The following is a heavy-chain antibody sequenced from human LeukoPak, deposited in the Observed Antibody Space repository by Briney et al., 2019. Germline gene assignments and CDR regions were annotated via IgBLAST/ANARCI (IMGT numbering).Heavy chain of an antibody. CDR2: IYYSGST. CDR3: ASSGWYFDY. J-gene: IGHJ4*02. D-gene: IGHD6-19*01. Sequence: SETLSLTCTVSGGSISSTSYYWGWIRQPPGKGLEWIGSIYYSGSTYYNPSLQSRVTISIDTSKKQFSLKLNSVTAADTAVYYCASSGWYFDYWGQGALVTVSS. V-gene: IGHV4-39*07. CDR1: GGSISSTSYY.